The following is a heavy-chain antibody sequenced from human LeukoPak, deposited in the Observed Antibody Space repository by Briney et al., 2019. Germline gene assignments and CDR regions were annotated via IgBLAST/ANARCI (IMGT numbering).Heavy chain of an antibody. CDR1: GFTFSSYG. V-gene: IGHV3-30*02. Sequence: PGGSLRLSCAASGFTFSSYGMHWVRQAPGKGLEWVTFIRYDGSNKYYADSVKGRFTISRDNSKNTLYLQMNSLRAEDTAVYYCAKRLAVAGTANYYYYYMDVWGKGTTVTISS. CDR2: IRYDGSNK. D-gene: IGHD6-13*01. J-gene: IGHJ6*03. CDR3: AKRLAVAGTANYYYYYMDV.